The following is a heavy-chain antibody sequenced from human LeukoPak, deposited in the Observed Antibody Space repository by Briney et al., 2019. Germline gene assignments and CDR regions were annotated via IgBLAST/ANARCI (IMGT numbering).Heavy chain of an antibody. Sequence: GGSLRLSCAASGFTFSDYYMSWIRQAPGKGLEWVSYISSSSSTIYYADSVKGRFTISRDNAKNSLYLQMNSLRAEDTAVYYCARDPYIPAIVVVPAAEYYYYYYGMDVWGQGTTVTVSS. V-gene: IGHV3-11*04. CDR2: ISSSSSTI. CDR1: GFTFSDYY. J-gene: IGHJ6*02. CDR3: ARDPYIPAIVVVPAAEYYYYYYGMDV. D-gene: IGHD2-2*01.